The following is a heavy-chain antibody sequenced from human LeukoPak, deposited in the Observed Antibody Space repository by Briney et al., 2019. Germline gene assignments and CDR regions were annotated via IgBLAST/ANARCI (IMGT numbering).Heavy chain of an antibody. V-gene: IGHV1-2*02. J-gene: IGHJ4*02. D-gene: IGHD2-21*02. CDR3: ARGGGISCGGDCYSGKQYYFDY. CDR2: INPNSGGT. CDR1: GYTFTGYY. Sequence: ASVKDSCKASGYTFTGYYMHWVRQAPGQALEWMGWINPNSGGTNYAQKFQGRVTMTRDMSTSTVYMELSSLRSEDTAVYYCARGGGISCGGDCYSGKQYYFDYWGQGTLVTVSS.